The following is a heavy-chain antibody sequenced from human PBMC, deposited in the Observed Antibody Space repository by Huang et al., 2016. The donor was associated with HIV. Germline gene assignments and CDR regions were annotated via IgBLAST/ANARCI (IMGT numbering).Heavy chain of an antibody. CDR1: GYTFSFYG. J-gene: IGHJ5*01. D-gene: IGHD3-3*01. Sequence: HVYLVQSGPEVKKPGASVKVSCKASGYTFSFYGINWVRQAPGQGLEWMGWINPYNANTNFAQKFQGRLLMTTDTSTSTAYMELRSLRSDDTGLYYCVRNLEWAQGNWFDSWGQGTLVTVSS. CDR3: VRNLEWAQGNWFDS. V-gene: IGHV1-18*01. CDR2: INPYNANT.